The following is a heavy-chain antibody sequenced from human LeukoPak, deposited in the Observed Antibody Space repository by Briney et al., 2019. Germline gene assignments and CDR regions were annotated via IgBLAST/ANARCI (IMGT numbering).Heavy chain of an antibody. CDR1: GFTFTSYA. CDR3: AKDGMYSSSSSYYFDY. J-gene: IGHJ4*02. D-gene: IGHD6-6*01. Sequence: GGSLRLSCAASGFTFTSYAMSWVRQAPGKGLEWVSAISGTGGTTYYADSVKGRFTISRDNSKNTLYLQMNSLRAEDTAVYYCAKDGMYSSSSSYYFDYWGQGTLVTVSS. V-gene: IGHV3-23*01. CDR2: ISGTGGTT.